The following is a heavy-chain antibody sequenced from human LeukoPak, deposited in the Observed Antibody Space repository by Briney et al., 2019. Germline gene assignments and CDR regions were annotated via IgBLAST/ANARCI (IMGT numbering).Heavy chain of an antibody. Sequence: GGSLRLSCAASGFTFSSYAMNWVRQAPGKGLEWVSGLSSSGGSTFYADSVKGRFTISRDNSKNTVYLQMNSLRGEDTAIYYCARGVTVTTDFWGQGTLVTVSS. J-gene: IGHJ4*02. CDR1: GFTFSSYA. D-gene: IGHD4-17*01. V-gene: IGHV3-23*01. CDR2: LSSSGGST. CDR3: ARGVTVTTDF.